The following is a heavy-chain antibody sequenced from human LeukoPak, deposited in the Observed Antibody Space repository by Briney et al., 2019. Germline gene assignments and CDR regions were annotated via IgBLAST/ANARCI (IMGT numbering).Heavy chain of an antibody. CDR3: AREDSLNWFDP. V-gene: IGHV1-2*02. CDR1: GYTFTGYY. CDR2: INPHSGGT. J-gene: IGHJ5*02. Sequence: ASVKVSCKAFGYTFTGYYIHWVRQAPGQGLEWMGWINPHSGGTNNAQKFQGRVTMTRDTSISTAYMELSRLRTDDTAVYYCAREDSLNWFDPWGQGTLVTVSS. D-gene: IGHD3/OR15-3a*01.